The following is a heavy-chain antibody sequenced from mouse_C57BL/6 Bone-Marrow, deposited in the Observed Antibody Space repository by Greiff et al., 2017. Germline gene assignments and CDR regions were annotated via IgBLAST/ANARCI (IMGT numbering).Heavy chain of an antibody. CDR1: GYTFTSYW. J-gene: IGHJ2*01. CDR2: IYPTSGRT. CDR3: ARSGPLGRSFDY. Sequence: QVQLQQPGAELVKPGASVKMSCKASGYTFTSYWITWVKQRPGQGLEWIGDIYPTSGRTNYTEKFKSKAILTVDTSSNTAYMQLSSLTSEDSAVFYCARSGPLGRSFDYWGQGTTLTGSS. D-gene: IGHD4-1*01. V-gene: IGHV1-55*01.